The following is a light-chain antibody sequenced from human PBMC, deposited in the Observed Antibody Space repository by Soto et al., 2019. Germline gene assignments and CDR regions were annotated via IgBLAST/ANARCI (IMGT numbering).Light chain of an antibody. V-gene: IGKV4-1*01. CDR2: WAS. J-gene: IGKJ2*01. CDR3: QQYYSTSYT. Sequence: DIVMTQSPDSLAVSLGERATINCKSSQSVLYSSNNKNYLAWYQQKPGQPPKLLIYWASTRESGVPDRFSGSGSGNEFPLTISNLPAEDVAVYYCQQYYSTSYTFGQGTKLEIK. CDR1: QSVLYSSNNKNY.